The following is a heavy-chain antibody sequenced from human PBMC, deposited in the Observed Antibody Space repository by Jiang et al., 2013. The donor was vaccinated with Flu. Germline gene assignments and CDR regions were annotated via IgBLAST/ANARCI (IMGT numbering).Heavy chain of an antibody. D-gene: IGHD5-18*01. CDR2: IWYDGSNK. CDR3: ARESVIPQLWSLGLDY. V-gene: IGHV3-33*01. J-gene: IGHJ4*02. Sequence: QLVESGGGVVQPGRSLRLSCAASGFTFSSYGMHWVRQAPGKGLEWVAVIWYDGSNKYYADSVKGRFTISRDNSKNTLYLQMNSLRAEDTAVYYCARESVIPQLWSLGLDYWGQGTLVTVSS. CDR1: GFTFSSYG.